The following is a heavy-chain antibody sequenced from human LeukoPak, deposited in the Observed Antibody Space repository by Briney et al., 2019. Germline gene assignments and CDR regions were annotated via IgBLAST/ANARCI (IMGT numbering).Heavy chain of an antibody. Sequence: ASVNVSCKASGYTFTDYYMHWVRQAPGQGLEWMGWINPNSGGTNNAQKFQGRLTMTRDTSISTAYMELSRLRSDDTGVYYCARDLGGNSFKWGQGTLVTVSS. CDR1: GYTFTDYY. CDR2: INPNSGGT. CDR3: ARDLGGNSFK. J-gene: IGHJ4*02. V-gene: IGHV1-2*02. D-gene: IGHD4-23*01.